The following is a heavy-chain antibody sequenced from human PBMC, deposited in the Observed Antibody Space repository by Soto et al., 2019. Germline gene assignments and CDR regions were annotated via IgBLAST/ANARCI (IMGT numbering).Heavy chain of an antibody. J-gene: IGHJ4*02. CDR1: GFTVGSYA. CDR3: ARTPPRVAIAAAGTPLYYFDY. D-gene: IGHD6-13*01. CDR2: SSGSGART. Sequence: GGSLRLSCAASGFTVGSYAMTWVRQAPGKGLEWVSGSSGSGARTYYADSVKGRFTISRDNSKNTLYLQMNSLRAEDTAVYYCARTPPRVAIAAAGTPLYYFDYWGQGTLVTVSS. V-gene: IGHV3-23*01.